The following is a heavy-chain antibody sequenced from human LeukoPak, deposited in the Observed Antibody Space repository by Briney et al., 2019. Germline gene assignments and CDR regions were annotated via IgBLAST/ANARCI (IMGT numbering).Heavy chain of an antibody. CDR3: AKPRYSCSWSFDY. Sequence: PGRSLRLSCAASGFTFSSYGMHWVRQAPGKGLEWVAVISYDGSNKYYADSVKGRFTISRDNSKNTLYLQMNSLRAEDTAVYYCAKPRYSCSWSFDYWGQGTLVTVSS. D-gene: IGHD6-13*01. CDR2: ISYDGSNK. V-gene: IGHV3-30*18. CDR1: GFTFSSYG. J-gene: IGHJ4*02.